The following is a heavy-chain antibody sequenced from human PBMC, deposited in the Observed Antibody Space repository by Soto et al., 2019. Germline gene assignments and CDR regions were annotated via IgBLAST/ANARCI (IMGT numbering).Heavy chain of an antibody. V-gene: IGHV1-69*01. J-gene: IGHJ5*02. CDR2: IIPIFGTI. CDR3: ARVFPDGWVEPGVVRGYLAT. Sequence: QVPLVQSGAEVKEPGSSVKVSCKASVEFFSNYGISWVRQAPGQGLEWMGGIIPIFGTISYAEKFQGRVTITADESTNTVYMELRSLRSADTALYYCARVFPDGWVEPGVVRGYLATWGRGTLVTVSS. CDR1: VEFFSNYG. D-gene: IGHD3-3*01.